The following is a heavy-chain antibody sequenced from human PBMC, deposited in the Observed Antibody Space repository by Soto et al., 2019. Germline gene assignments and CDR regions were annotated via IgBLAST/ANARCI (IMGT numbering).Heavy chain of an antibody. CDR2: ISSEGAST. CDR3: VKDRYVDY. Sequence: PGGSLRLSCSVSGFTFSSYAMHWVRQAPGKGLEYVASISSEGASTYHADSVKGRFITSRDNSKNTLYLQMSSLRAEDTAVYYCVKDRYVDYWGQGILVTVSS. CDR1: GFTFSSYA. V-gene: IGHV3-64D*06. J-gene: IGHJ4*02.